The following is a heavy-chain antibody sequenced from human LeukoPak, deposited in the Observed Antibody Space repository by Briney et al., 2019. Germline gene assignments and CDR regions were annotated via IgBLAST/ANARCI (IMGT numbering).Heavy chain of an antibody. CDR2: INPNTGGT. CDR1: GYTFTGYY. D-gene: IGHD2-2*01. J-gene: IGHJ5*02. Sequence: GASVKVSCKASGYTFTGYYMNWVRQAPGQGLEWMGRINPNTGGTNYAQNFQGSVTMTRDTSITTVYMELSRLRSDDTAVYYCARGVVPAVGRDWFDPWGQGTLVTVSS. CDR3: ARGVVPAVGRDWFDP. V-gene: IGHV1-2*06.